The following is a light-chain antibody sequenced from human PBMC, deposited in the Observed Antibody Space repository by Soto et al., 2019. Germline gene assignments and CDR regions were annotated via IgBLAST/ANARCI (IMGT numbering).Light chain of an antibody. J-gene: IGKJ5*01. Sequence: DIQMTQSPSSLSASVGDRVTITCRASQSISSYLNWYQQKPGRAPKPLIFDASTLRTGVPSRFSGSGSGSEFNFTITGLQPDDFATYLCQQYYTYATFGHGTRLEIK. V-gene: IGKV1-5*01. CDR3: QQYYTYAT. CDR2: DAS. CDR1: QSISSY.